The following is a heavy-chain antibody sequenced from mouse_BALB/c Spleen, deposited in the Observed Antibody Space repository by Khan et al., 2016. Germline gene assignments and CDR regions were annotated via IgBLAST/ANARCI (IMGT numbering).Heavy chain of an antibody. CDR3: EGNDVGYYAMDY. CDR2: IDPANGNT. D-gene: IGHD2-2*01. CDR1: GFNIRDTY. V-gene: IGHV14-3*02. Sequence: VQLKQSGPDLVKPGASVKLSCTGSGFNIRDTYMHWVKQRPEQGLEWIGRIDPANGNTKYDPKFQGKATITADTSSNTAYLQLSSLTSEDTAVYYCEGNDVGYYAMDYWGQGTSVTVSS. J-gene: IGHJ4*01.